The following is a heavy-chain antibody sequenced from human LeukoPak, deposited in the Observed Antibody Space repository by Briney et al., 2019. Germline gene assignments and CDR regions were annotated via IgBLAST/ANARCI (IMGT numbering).Heavy chain of an antibody. V-gene: IGHV3-30*18. J-gene: IGHJ4*02. Sequence: GGSLRLSCAVSGFTITRYAMHWVRQAPGEGLEWVALISYDARNKFYADSVKGRFTISRDNSKNTLYLQMNSLRDEDTAVYYCAKDLHGDYDNWGQGTLVTVSS. CDR3: AKDLHGDYDN. CDR1: GFTITRYA. D-gene: IGHD4-17*01. CDR2: ISYDARNK.